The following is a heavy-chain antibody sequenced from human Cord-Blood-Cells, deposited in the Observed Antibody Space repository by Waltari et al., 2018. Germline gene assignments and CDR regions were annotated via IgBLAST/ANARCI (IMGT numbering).Heavy chain of an antibody. CDR1: GFTFDDYA. CDR3: AKDVNWGSGFLDAFDI. D-gene: IGHD7-27*01. V-gene: IGHV3-9*01. J-gene: IGHJ3*02. Sequence: EGQLVESGGGLVQPGRSLRLSCAASGFTFDDYAMHWVRQAPGKGLGWVSGISWKSGSIGYANSVKGRFTISRDNAKKSLYLQMNSLRAEDTAVYYCAKDVNWGSGFLDAFDIWGQGTLVTVSS. CDR2: ISWKSGSI.